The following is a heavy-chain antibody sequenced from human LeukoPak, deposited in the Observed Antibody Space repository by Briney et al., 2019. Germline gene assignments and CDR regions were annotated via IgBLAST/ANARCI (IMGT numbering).Heavy chain of an antibody. J-gene: IGHJ4*02. CDR3: AKDQNTVATAPFDY. D-gene: IGHD4-17*01. CDR2: INSAGST. V-gene: IGHV3-23*01. CDR1: GFTFSSYA. Sequence: PGGSLRLSCAASGFTFSSYAMSWVRQAPGKGLEWVSAINSAGSTYYGDSVRGRFTISRDNSKNVLHLQVNSLRAEDTALYYCAKDQNTVATAPFDYWGLGTLVTVSS.